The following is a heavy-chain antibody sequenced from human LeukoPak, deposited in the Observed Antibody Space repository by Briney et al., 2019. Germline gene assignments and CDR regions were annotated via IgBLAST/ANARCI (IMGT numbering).Heavy chain of an antibody. D-gene: IGHD1-26*01. CDR3: ASPGATYFDY. Sequence: SETLSLICTVSGGSISSSSYYWGWIRQPPGKGLEWIGSIYYSGSTYYNPSLKSRVTISVDTSKNQFSLKLSSVTAADTAVYYCASPGATYFDYWGQGTLVTVSS. CDR1: GGSISSSSYY. V-gene: IGHV4-39*01. J-gene: IGHJ4*02. CDR2: IYYSGST.